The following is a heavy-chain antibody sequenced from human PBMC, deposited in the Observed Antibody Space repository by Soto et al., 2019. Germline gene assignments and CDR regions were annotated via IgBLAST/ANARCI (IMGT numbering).Heavy chain of an antibody. J-gene: IGHJ6*03. V-gene: IGHV4-4*02. CDR1: GSSVSNSNW. CDR2: IYHTGDT. Sequence: QVQLQESGPGLVKPSGTLSLTCVVSGSSVSNSNWWTWVRQPLGKGLEWIGEIYHTGDTNYNPSLMSRVTISIDKSRNQFSLRLGSVTAADTAVYFCARNGIYYYYMDVWGRGTTVTVSS. D-gene: IGHD1-1*01. CDR3: ARNGIYYYYMDV.